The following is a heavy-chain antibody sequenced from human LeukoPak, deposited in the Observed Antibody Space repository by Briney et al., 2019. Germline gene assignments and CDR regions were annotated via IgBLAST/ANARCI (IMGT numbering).Heavy chain of an antibody. CDR1: GFTFSSYA. D-gene: IGHD3-10*01. J-gene: IGHJ5*02. CDR2: ISGSGGST. V-gene: IGHV3-23*01. Sequence: GGSLRLSCAASGFTFSSYAMNWVRQAPGKGLEWVSAISGSGGSTYYADSVKGRFTISRDNSKNTLYLQMISLRAEDTAVYYCARNHYYDSGTYARMHIRFDPWGQGTLATVSS. CDR3: ARNHYYDSGTYARMHIRFDP.